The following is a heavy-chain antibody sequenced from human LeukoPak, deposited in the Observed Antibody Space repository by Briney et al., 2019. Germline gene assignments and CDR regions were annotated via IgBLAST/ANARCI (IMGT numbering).Heavy chain of an antibody. V-gene: IGHV4-31*03. J-gene: IGHJ5*02. CDR1: GGSISSGGYY. CDR2: IYYSGST. D-gene: IGHD3-10*01. CDR3: ARGPPPLWCGELGGNWFDP. Sequence: SETLSLTCTVSGGSISSGGYYWSWIRQHPGKGLEWIGYIYYSGSTYYNPSLKSRVTISVDTSKNQFSLKLSSVTAADTAVYYCARGPPPLWCGELGGNWFDPWGRETLVTVSS.